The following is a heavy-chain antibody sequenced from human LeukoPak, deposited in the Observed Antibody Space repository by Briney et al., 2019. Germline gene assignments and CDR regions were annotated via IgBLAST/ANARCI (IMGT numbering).Heavy chain of an antibody. J-gene: IGHJ6*02. CDR1: GGSISSSNW. Sequence: SETLSLTCAVSGGSISSSNWWSWVRQPSGKGLEWIGEIYHSGSTNYNPSLKSRVTISVDKSKNQFSLKLSSVTAADTAVYYCARGNGGSSWMFNYYYGMDVWGQGTTVTVSS. V-gene: IGHV4-4*02. CDR3: ARGNGGSSWMFNYYYGMDV. CDR2: IYHSGST. D-gene: IGHD6-13*01.